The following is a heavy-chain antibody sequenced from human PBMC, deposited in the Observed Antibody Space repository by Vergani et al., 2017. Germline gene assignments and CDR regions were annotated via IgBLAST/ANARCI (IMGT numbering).Heavy chain of an antibody. J-gene: IGHJ4*02. CDR1: GGSFSGYY. D-gene: IGHD1-26*01. CDR3: ARDGGATSPPRRGDY. CDR2: INHSGST. Sequence: QVQLQQWGAGLLKPSETLSLTCAVYGGSFSGYYWSWIRQPPGKGLEWIGEINHSGSTNYNPSLKRRVTISVDTSKNQFSLKLSSVTAADTAVYYCARDGGATSPPRRGDYWGQGTLVTVSS. V-gene: IGHV4-34*01.